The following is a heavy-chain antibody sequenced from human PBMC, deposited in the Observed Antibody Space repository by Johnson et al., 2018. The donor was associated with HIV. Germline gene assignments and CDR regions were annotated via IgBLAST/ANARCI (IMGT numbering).Heavy chain of an antibody. Sequence: VQLVESGGGLVQPGGSLRLSCAASGFTVSSNYMSWVRQAPGKGLEWVSVIYSGGSTYDADSVKGRFTISRDNAKNSLYLQMNSLRAEDTALYYCAKDLRQWLVDALHRWGQGTMVTVSS. V-gene: IGHV3-66*02. D-gene: IGHD6-19*01. CDR2: IYSGGST. CDR1: GFTVSSNY. J-gene: IGHJ3*01. CDR3: AKDLRQWLVDALHR.